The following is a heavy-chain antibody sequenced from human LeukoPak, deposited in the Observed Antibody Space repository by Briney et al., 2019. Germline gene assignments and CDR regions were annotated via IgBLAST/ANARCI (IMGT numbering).Heavy chain of an antibody. J-gene: IGHJ4*02. V-gene: IGHV4-31*03. CDR3: ARVTASHLFDY. CDR2: IYYSGST. Sequence: PSETLSLTCTVSGGSISSGGYYWSWIRQHPGKGLEWIGYIYYSGSTYYNPSLKSRVTISVDTSKNQFSLKLSSVTAADTAVYYCARVTASHLFDYWGQGTLVTVSS. CDR1: GGSISSGGYY. D-gene: IGHD3-16*01.